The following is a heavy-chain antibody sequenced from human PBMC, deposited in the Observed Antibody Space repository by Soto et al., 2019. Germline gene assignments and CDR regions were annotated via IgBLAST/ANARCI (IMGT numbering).Heavy chain of an antibody. CDR1: GGSFSGYY. V-gene: IGHV4-34*01. D-gene: IGHD1-20*01. CDR2: INHSGST. Sequence: DTLSLTCAVYGGSFSGYYWSWIRQPPGKGLEWIGEINHSGSTNYNPSLKSRVTISVDTSKNQFSLKLSSVTAADTAVYYCARGRYNWNYWGQGTLVTVSS. CDR3: ARGRYNWNY. J-gene: IGHJ4*02.